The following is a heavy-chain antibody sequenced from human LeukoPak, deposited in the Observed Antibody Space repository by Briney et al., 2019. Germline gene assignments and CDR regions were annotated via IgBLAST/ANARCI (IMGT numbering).Heavy chain of an antibody. D-gene: IGHD6-19*01. CDR1: GGSISSYY. V-gene: IGHV4-59*01. CDR3: ARVGPLSGSYDFDY. Sequence: NASETLSLTCTVSGGSISSYYWSWIRQPPGKGLEWIGYIYYSGSTNYNPSLKSRVAISVDTSKNQFFLKLSSVTAADTAVYYCARVGPLSGSYDFDYWGQGTLVTVSS. CDR2: IYYSGST. J-gene: IGHJ4*02.